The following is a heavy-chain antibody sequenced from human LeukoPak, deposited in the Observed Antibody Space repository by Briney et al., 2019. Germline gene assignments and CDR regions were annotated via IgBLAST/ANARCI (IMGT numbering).Heavy chain of an antibody. CDR1: GGTFSSYA. V-gene: IGHV1-69*06. CDR2: IIPIFGTA. J-gene: IGHJ6*04. Sequence: SVKVSCKASGGTFSSYAISWVRQAPGQGLEWMGGIIPIFGTANYAQKFQGRVTITADKSTSTAYMELSSLRSGDTAVYYCARGGQASHYYYYYGMDVWGKGTTVTVSS. CDR3: ARGGQASHYYYYYGMDV.